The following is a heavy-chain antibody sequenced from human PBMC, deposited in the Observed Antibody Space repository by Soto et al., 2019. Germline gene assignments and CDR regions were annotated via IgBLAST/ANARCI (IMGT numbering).Heavy chain of an antibody. CDR1: YTFTGYY. Sequence: GASVKVSCKYTFTGYYMHWVRQAPGQGLEWMGIINPSGGSTTYAQKFQGRLTMTRDTSTSTLYMELRSLRSEDTALYYCAEGVGGSSPFDHWGQGTLVTVSS. CDR2: INPSGGST. CDR3: AEGVGGSSPFDH. V-gene: IGHV1-46*01. D-gene: IGHD6-6*01. J-gene: IGHJ4*02.